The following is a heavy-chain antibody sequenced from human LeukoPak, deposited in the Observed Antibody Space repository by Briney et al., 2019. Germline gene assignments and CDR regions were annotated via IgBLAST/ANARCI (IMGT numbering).Heavy chain of an antibody. V-gene: IGHV3-33*01. Sequence: GGSLRLSCAASGFTFSSYGMHWVRQASGQGLEWVAVIWYDGSSEYYADSVKGRFTISRDNSKNTLYLQMNSLRAEDTAVYYCARGDCSTTSCYLIDYWGQGTLVTVSS. CDR2: IWYDGSSE. CDR3: ARGDCSTTSCYLIDY. J-gene: IGHJ4*02. CDR1: GFTFSSYG. D-gene: IGHD2-2*01.